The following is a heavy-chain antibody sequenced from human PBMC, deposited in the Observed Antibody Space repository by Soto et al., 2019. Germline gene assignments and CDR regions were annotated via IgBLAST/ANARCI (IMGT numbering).Heavy chain of an antibody. CDR2: IYFGGSS. V-gene: IGHV4-31*03. D-gene: IGHD3-3*01. Sequence: SETLSLTCTVSGGSISSGGFYWSWIRHHPGKGLEWIGSIYFGGSSYYNPSLKSRVTISLDTSKNQFSLKLSSVTAADTAVYYCARDGADVLSGYGMDVWGQGTTVTVSS. CDR3: ARDGADVLSGYGMDV. CDR1: GGSISSGGFY. J-gene: IGHJ6*02.